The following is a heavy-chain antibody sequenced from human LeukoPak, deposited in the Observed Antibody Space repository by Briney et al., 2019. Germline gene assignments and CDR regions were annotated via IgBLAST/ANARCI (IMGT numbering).Heavy chain of an antibody. D-gene: IGHD3-3*01. Sequence: GRSLRLSCAASGFTFSNAWMSWVRQAPGKGLEWVGRIKSKTDGGTTDYAAPVKGRFTISRDDSKNTLYLQMNSLKTEDTAVYYCTTLNAGYYDFWSGYENLDYWGQGTLVTVYS. CDR1: GFTFSNAW. CDR2: IKSKTDGGTT. J-gene: IGHJ4*02. CDR3: TTLNAGYYDFWSGYENLDY. V-gene: IGHV3-15*01.